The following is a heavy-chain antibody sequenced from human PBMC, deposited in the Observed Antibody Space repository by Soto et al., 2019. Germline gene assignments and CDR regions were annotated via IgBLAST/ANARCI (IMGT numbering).Heavy chain of an antibody. Sequence: SETLSLTCTVSGGSITSGGNSWNWIRQHPGKGLEWIGYIFYTGTTRYNSALQSRVSISVDSTKNHFSLKFTSVTAADTAIYYCARDSTHFGGALQTGFDSGRRGTLVPVSS. CDR2: IFYTGTT. J-gene: IGHJ5*01. CDR3: ARDSTHFGGALQTGFDS. CDR1: GGSITSGGNS. D-gene: IGHD3-3*01. V-gene: IGHV4-31*03.